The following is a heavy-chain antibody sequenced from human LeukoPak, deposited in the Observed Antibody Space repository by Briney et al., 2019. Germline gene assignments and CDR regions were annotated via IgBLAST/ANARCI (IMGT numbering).Heavy chain of an antibody. Sequence: GGSLRLSCAASGFTFSSYAMSWVRQAPGKGLEWVSAIIGNGGSTYYADYVKGRFTISRDNYKNTLYLQMNSLRAEDTAVYYGAKDDRAMAPYYFDYWGQGTLVTVSS. D-gene: IGHD5-18*01. CDR2: IIGNGGST. CDR3: AKDDRAMAPYYFDY. J-gene: IGHJ4*02. V-gene: IGHV3-23*01. CDR1: GFTFSSYA.